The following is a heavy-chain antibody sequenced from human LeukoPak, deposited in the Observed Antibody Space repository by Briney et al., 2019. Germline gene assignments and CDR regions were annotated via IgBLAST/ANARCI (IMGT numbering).Heavy chain of an antibody. CDR1: GGTFSSYA. CDR2: IIPIFGTA. Sequence: SVKVSCKASGGTFSSYAISWVRQAPGQGLEWMGGIIPIFGTANYAQKFQGRVTITADESTSTAYMELSSLRSEDTAVYYCARPDSSSELYYYYGMDVWGQGTTVTVSS. V-gene: IGHV1-69*13. CDR3: ARPDSSSELYYYYGMDV. D-gene: IGHD6-13*01. J-gene: IGHJ6*02.